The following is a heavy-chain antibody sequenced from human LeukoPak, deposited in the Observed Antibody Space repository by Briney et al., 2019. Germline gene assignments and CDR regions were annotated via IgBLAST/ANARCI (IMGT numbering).Heavy chain of an antibody. CDR2: IYHSGST. CDR3: ARAAGYNENWFDP. D-gene: IGHD5-24*01. J-gene: IGHJ5*02. Sequence: SETLSLTCTVSGGSISSYYWSWIRQPPGKGLEWIGYIYHSGSTYYNPSLKSRVTISVDRSKNQFSLKLSSVTAADTAVYYCARAAGYNENWFDPWGQGTLVTVSS. CDR1: GGSISSYY. V-gene: IGHV4-59*12.